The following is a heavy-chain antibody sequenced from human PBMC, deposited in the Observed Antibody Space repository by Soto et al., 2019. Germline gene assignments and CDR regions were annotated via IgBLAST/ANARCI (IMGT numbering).Heavy chain of an antibody. D-gene: IGHD6-13*01. CDR1: GDLFNNYA. Sequence: GASVKVSCKATGDLFNNYAFNWVRQATGQGLEWMGRISPLFSTTNYAQKFQGRVTIGADELTTIVYLEVSNLESEDTAMYYCAASSSVAAAGYCKFWGQGTLVTSPQ. CDR3: AASSSVAAAGYCKF. V-gene: IGHV1-69*13. J-gene: IGHJ4*02. CDR2: ISPLFSTT.